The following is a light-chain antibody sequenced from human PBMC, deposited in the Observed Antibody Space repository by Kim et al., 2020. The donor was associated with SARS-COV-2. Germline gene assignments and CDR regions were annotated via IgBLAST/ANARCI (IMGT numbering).Light chain of an antibody. CDR3: LQHSTYPIT. J-gene: IGKJ5*01. V-gene: IGKV1-17*01. CDR2: GAS. CDR1: QDIRND. Sequence: ASGGDRVTITCRASQDIRNDLGWYQQNPGRATKRLIYGASSLQSGVPSRFSGSGSGTEFTLTISSVQPEDFATYFCLQHSTYPITFGQGTRLEIK.